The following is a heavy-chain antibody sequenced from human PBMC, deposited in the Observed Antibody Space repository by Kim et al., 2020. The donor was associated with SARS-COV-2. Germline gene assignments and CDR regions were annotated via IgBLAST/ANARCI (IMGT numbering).Heavy chain of an antibody. D-gene: IGHD4-17*01. V-gene: IGHV4-39*01. Sequence: SETLSLTCTVSGGSISSSSYYWGWIRQPPGKGLEWIGSIYYSGSTYYNPSLKSRVTISVDTSKNQFSLKLSSVTAADTAVYYCARPVLRWYDAFDIWGQGTMVTVSS. CDR3: ARPVLRWYDAFDI. CDR1: GGSISSSSYY. CDR2: IYYSGST. J-gene: IGHJ3*02.